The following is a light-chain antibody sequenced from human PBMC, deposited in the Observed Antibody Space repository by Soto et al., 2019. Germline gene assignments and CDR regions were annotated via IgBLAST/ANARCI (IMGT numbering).Light chain of an antibody. CDR1: SSNLGAGYH. J-gene: IGLJ3*02. CDR3: QTYDKRRGGGV. CDR2: GNT. V-gene: IGLV1-40*01. Sequence: QSVLTQPPSVSGAPGQTVTISCPGSSSNLGAGYHVHWYMQLPGKAPKLLIFGNTNRPSGVPDRFSGSRSGSSASLAISGREAEEEADYYGQTYDKRRGGGVGGGGTKLTVL.